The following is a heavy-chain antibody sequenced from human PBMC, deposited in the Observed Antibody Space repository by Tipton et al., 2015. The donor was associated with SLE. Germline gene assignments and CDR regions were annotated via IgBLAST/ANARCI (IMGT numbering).Heavy chain of an antibody. CDR2: VSDSGST. Sequence: TLSLTCTVSGGSLSPYYWAWIRLPAGKGLEWIGRVSDSGSTDYKPSLKSRVTMSVDTSKNHFSLKLKSVTAADTAVYYCARVSRTFGRLGYFYYMDVWGKGTTVTVSS. V-gene: IGHV4-4*07. CDR1: GGSLSPYY. D-gene: IGHD3-3*02. J-gene: IGHJ6*03. CDR3: ARVSRTFGRLGYFYYMDV.